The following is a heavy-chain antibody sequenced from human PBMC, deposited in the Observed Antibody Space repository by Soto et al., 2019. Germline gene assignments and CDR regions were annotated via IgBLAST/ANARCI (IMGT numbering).Heavy chain of an antibody. D-gene: IGHD2-15*01. J-gene: IGHJ5*02. CDR1: GFTFSSYW. Sequence: GGSLRLSCAASGFTFSSYWMSWVRQAPGKGLEWVANIKQDGSEKYYVDSVKGRFTISRDNAKNSLYLQMNSLRAEDTAVYYCAGYCSGGSCYSRIGNWFDPWGQGTLVTVSS. V-gene: IGHV3-7*01. CDR2: IKQDGSEK. CDR3: AGYCSGGSCYSRIGNWFDP.